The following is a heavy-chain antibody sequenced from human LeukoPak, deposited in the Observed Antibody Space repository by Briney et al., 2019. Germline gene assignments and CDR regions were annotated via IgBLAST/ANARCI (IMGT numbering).Heavy chain of an antibody. V-gene: IGHV4-59*02. D-gene: IGHD2-2*02. J-gene: IGHJ4*02. CDR2: IYDSGST. Sequence: KSSETLSLTCTVSGGSVTTYYWSWIRQPPGKGLEWIGYIYDSGSTNYNPSLKSRVTISEDTPKRQFSLKLRSVTAADTAVYYCARVVGRYCSSTSCYIDYWGQGTLVTVSS. CDR3: ARVVGRYCSSTSCYIDY. CDR1: GGSVTTYY.